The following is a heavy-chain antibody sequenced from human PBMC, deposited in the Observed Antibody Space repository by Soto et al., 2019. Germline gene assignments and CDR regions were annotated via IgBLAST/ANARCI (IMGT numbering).Heavy chain of an antibody. CDR2: INHSGST. J-gene: IGHJ4*02. CDR1: GGSFSGYY. V-gene: IGHV4-34*01. CDR3: ARGPSGDKVDY. D-gene: IGHD7-27*01. Sequence: SETLSLTCAVYGGSFSGYYWSWIRQPPGKGLEWIGEINHSGSTNYNPSLKSRVTISVDTSKNQFSLKLNSVSAADTAVYYCARGPSGDKVDYWGQGIQVTVSS.